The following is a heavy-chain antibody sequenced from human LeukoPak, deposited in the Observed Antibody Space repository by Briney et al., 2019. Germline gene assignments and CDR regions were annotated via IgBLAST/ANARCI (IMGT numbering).Heavy chain of an antibody. V-gene: IGHV4-61*02. Sequence: SQTLSLTCTVSGGSISSGSYYWSWIRQPAGKGLEWIGRIYTRGSTNYNPSLKGRVTISVDTSKNQFSLNLSSVTAADTAVYYCARDLYCSSTSCPSNNWFDPWGQGTLVTVSS. CDR1: GGSISSGSYY. J-gene: IGHJ5*02. CDR2: IYTRGST. CDR3: ARDLYCSSTSCPSNNWFDP. D-gene: IGHD2-2*01.